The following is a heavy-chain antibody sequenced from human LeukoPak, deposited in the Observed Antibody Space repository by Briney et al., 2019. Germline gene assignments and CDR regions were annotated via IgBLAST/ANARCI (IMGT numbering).Heavy chain of an antibody. V-gene: IGHV3-7*04. J-gene: IGHJ3*02. D-gene: IGHD1-26*01. Sequence: GRSLRLSCAASGFTFSSYGMHWVRQAPGKGLEWVANIKQDGREKYYVDSVKGRFTISRDNAKNSLYLQMNTLRAEDTAVYYCAREVGATNAFDIWGQGTMVSVS. CDR2: IKQDGREK. CDR3: AREVGATNAFDI. CDR1: GFTFSSYG.